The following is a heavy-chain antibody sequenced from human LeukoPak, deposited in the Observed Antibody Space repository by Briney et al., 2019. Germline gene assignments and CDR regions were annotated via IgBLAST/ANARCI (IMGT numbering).Heavy chain of an antibody. Sequence: GGSLRLSCAASGFAFSSYGMHWVRQAPGKGLEWVAVISYDGSNKYNADSVKGRFTISGDNSKNTVYLQMNSLRAEDTAVYYCAKVRYSSSYYYGMDVWGQGTTVTVSS. CDR1: GFAFSSYG. V-gene: IGHV3-30*18. J-gene: IGHJ6*02. D-gene: IGHD6-13*01. CDR2: ISYDGSNK. CDR3: AKVRYSSSYYYGMDV.